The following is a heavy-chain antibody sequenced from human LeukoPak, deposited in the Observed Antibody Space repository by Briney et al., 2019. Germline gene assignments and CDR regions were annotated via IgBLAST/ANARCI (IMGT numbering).Heavy chain of an antibody. Sequence: PGRSLRLSCAASGFTFDNYAMHWVRQAPGKGLEWVSGISWNSRSIGYADSVRGRFTISRDNSKNTLFLQMDSLRVEDTAVHYCAKVTGGDMITYGGVDYWGQGTLVTVSS. CDR1: GFTFDNYA. D-gene: IGHD3-16*01. CDR3: AKVTGGDMITYGGVDY. V-gene: IGHV3-9*01. CDR2: ISWNSRSI. J-gene: IGHJ4*02.